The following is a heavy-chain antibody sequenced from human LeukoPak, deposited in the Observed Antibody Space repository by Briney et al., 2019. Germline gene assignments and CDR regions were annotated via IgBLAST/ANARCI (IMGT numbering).Heavy chain of an antibody. V-gene: IGHV3-74*01. CDR2: INSDGSST. Sequence: GGSLRLSCAASGFTFSSYWMHWVRQAPGKGLVWVSRINSDGSSTSYADSVKGRSTISRDNAKNTVYLQMNSLRAEDTAVYYCARDGYSNYYYGMDVWGQGTTVTVSS. CDR3: ARDGYSNYYYGMDV. J-gene: IGHJ6*02. CDR1: GFTFSSYW. D-gene: IGHD4-11*01.